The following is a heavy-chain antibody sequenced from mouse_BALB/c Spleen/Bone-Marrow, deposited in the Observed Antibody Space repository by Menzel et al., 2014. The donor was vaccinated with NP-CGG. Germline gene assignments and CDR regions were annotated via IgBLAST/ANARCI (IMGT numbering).Heavy chain of an antibody. D-gene: IGHD2-2*01. CDR1: GFNIKDTY. CDR3: ASYVYGNYFDY. CDR2: IDPANDNT. V-gene: IGHV14-3*02. J-gene: IGHJ2*01. Sequence: VHVKQSGAELVKPGASVKLSCTASGFNIKDTYIHWVKQRPEQGLEWIGRIDPANDNTKYDPKFQGKATITADTSSSTAYQQLRSLTSEDTAVYYCASYVYGNYFDYWGQGTTLTVSS.